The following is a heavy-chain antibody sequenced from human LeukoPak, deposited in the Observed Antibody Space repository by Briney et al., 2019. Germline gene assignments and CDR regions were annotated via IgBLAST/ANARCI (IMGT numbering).Heavy chain of an antibody. V-gene: IGHV3-7*01. CDR1: GFTFRTYW. Sequence: AGGSLRLSCVGSGFTFRTYWMTWVRQAPGKGREWVANIMQDGSGKYYVDSVKGRFTISRDNAKNSLYLQMNDLRAEDTAIYYCATDSFSFGDLNPGPWGQGTLVTVTS. D-gene: IGHD3-16*01. CDR3: ATDSFSFGDLNPGP. J-gene: IGHJ5*02. CDR2: IMQDGSGK.